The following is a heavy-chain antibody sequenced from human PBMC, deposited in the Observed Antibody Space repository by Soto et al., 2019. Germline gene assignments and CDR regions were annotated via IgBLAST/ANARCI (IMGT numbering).Heavy chain of an antibody. Sequence: PSQTLSLTCAISGDSVSSNSAAWNWIRQSPSRGLEWLGRTYYRSKWYNDYAVSVKSRITINPDTSKNQFSLQLNSVTPEGTAVYYCARVKRQWLVHDWFDPWGQGTLVTVSS. D-gene: IGHD6-19*01. CDR3: ARVKRQWLVHDWFDP. V-gene: IGHV6-1*01. CDR2: TYYRSKWYN. CDR1: GDSVSSNSAA. J-gene: IGHJ5*02.